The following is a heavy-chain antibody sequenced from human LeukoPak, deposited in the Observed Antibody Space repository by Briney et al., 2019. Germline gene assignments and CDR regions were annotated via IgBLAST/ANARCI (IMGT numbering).Heavy chain of an antibody. V-gene: IGHV3-23*01. CDR1: GFTFASYA. CDR2: ISGSGGTT. J-gene: IGHJ3*02. Sequence: GGSLRLSCAASGFTFASYAMSWVRQAPGKGLEWVSAISGSGGTTYYADSVKGRFTISRDNSKNTLYLQMNSLRAEDTTVYYCAKDLGDGFWRGYPSSDAFDIWGQGTMVTVSS. D-gene: IGHD3-3*01. CDR3: AKDLGDGFWRGYPSSDAFDI.